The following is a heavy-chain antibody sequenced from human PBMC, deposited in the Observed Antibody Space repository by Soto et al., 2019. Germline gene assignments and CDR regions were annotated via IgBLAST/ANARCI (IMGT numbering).Heavy chain of an antibody. CDR1: GYTLTELS. Sequence: ASVKVSCKVSGYTLTELSMHWVRQAPGKGLEWMGGFDPEDGETIYAQKFQGRVNMTGEKSTDTAYMERSSLRSEDTAVYYCAPVVGSSSWYEISLDYNWFDPWGQGTLVTVSS. CDR3: APVVGSSSWYEISLDYNWFDP. V-gene: IGHV1-24*01. CDR2: FDPEDGET. J-gene: IGHJ5*02. D-gene: IGHD6-13*01.